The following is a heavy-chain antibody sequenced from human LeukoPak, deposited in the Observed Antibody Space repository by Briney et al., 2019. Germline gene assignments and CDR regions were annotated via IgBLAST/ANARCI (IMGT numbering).Heavy chain of an antibody. CDR2: FRSKPYGGTT. CDR3: TRSGSSGWYPGFDY. Sequence: PGRSLRLSCTTSGFTFDDYAMSWVRQAPGKGLEWLGFFRSKPYGGTTEYAASVKSRFTISRDDSKSIANLQINSLKTEDTAVYYCTRSGSSGWYPGFDYWGQGTLVTVSS. CDR1: GFTFDDYA. V-gene: IGHV3-49*04. D-gene: IGHD6-19*01. J-gene: IGHJ4*02.